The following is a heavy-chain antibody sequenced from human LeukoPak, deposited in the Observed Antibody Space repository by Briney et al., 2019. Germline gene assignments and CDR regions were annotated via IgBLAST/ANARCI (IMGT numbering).Heavy chain of an antibody. CDR1: GGSISSYY. Sequence: SETLSLTCTVSGGSISSYYWSWIRQPPGKGLEWIGYIYYSGSTNYNLSLKSRVTISVDTSKNQFSLRLSSVTAADTAVYYCARATYGDSRFDYWGQGTLVTVSS. D-gene: IGHD4-17*01. CDR2: IYYSGST. J-gene: IGHJ4*02. V-gene: IGHV4-59*01. CDR3: ARATYGDSRFDY.